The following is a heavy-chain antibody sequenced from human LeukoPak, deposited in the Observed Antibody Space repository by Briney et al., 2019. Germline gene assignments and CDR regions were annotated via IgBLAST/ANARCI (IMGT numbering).Heavy chain of an antibody. V-gene: IGHV3-49*04. CDR2: IRSKAYGGTT. J-gene: IGHJ4*02. CDR3: TRTFGGVIVYYFDY. D-gene: IGHD3-16*02. CDR1: GFTFGDYA. Sequence: GGSLRLSCTASGFTFGDYAMSWVRQAPGKGLEWVGFIRSKAYGGTTENAASVKGRFTISRDDSKSIAYLQMNSLKTEDTAVYYCTRTFGGVIVYYFDYWGQGTLVTVSS.